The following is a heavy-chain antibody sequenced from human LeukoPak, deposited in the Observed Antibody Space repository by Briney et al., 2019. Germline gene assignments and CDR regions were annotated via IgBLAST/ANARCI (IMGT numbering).Heavy chain of an antibody. Sequence: PSETLSLTCAVYGGSFSGYYRSWIRQPPGKGLEWIGQINNSGSTNYNPSFKSRVTISVDTSKNQFSLKLSSVTAADTAVYYCARGGDIVVVPAATPGNNWFDPWGQGTLVTVSS. J-gene: IGHJ5*02. V-gene: IGHV4-34*01. D-gene: IGHD2-2*02. CDR2: INNSGST. CDR3: ARGGDIVVVPAATPGNNWFDP. CDR1: GGSFSGYY.